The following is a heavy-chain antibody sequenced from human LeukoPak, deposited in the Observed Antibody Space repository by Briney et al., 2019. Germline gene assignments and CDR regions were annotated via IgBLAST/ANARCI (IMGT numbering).Heavy chain of an antibody. D-gene: IGHD3-22*01. Sequence: GGSLRLSCAASGFTFSTYTMNWVRQAPGKGLEWVSSISSSSGYIYYADSVKGRFTISRDNAKNSLYLQVNSLRAEDTAVYFCARTSYENYFDYWGQGTLVTVSS. CDR2: ISSSSGYI. CDR1: GFTFSTYT. CDR3: ARTSYENYFDY. J-gene: IGHJ4*02. V-gene: IGHV3-21*01.